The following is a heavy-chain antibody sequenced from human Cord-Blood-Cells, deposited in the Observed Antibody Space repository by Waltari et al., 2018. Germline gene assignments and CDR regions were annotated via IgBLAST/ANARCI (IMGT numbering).Heavy chain of an antibody. V-gene: IGHV4-34*01. Sequence: QVQLQQWGAGLLKPSETLSLTCAVYGGSFSGYYWSWIRQPPGKGLEWIGEINHSGSTNYNPSLKSRFTISVDTPKNQFSLKLSSVTAADTAVYYCARGVAAAGSPYFDYWGQGTLVTVSS. D-gene: IGHD6-13*01. CDR3: ARGVAAAGSPYFDY. J-gene: IGHJ4*02. CDR1: GGSFSGYY. CDR2: INHSGST.